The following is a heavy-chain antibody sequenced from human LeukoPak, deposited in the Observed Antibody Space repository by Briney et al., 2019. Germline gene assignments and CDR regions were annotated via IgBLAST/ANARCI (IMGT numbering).Heavy chain of an antibody. J-gene: IGHJ4*02. CDR3: ATDPNPYSSTSGYFDF. CDR2: MLPIFGTA. CDR1: GGNFRNYV. D-gene: IGHD6-13*01. Sequence: SLKVSGKASGGNFRNYVFPWLRRAPGQGLDWMEGMLPIFGTANYAQKFQGRVTITADESSNTASLDLSSLTSEDTAVYYCATDPNPYSSTSGYFDFWGQGTLVTVSS. V-gene: IGHV1-69*13.